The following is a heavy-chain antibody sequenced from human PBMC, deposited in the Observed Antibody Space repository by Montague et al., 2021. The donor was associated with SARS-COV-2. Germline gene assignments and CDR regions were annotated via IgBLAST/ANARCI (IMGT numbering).Heavy chain of an antibody. CDR2: NYHSGDT. Sequence: TLSLTCAVSGSSISSGTYSWSCIRQPPGKGLVWIVYNYHSGDTYYNPSLKSRVTISVDRSKNQFSLRLSSVTAADTAVYHCARGGGYSDLHYFDYWGQGTLVTVSS. J-gene: IGHJ4*02. D-gene: IGHD4-17*01. V-gene: IGHV4-30-2*01. CDR1: GSSISSGTYS. CDR3: ARGGGYSDLHYFDY.